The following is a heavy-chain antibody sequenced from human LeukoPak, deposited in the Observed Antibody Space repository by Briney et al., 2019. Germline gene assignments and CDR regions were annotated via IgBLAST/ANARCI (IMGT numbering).Heavy chain of an antibody. CDR1: GGSISSSSYY. V-gene: IGHV4-39*01. J-gene: IGHJ5*02. CDR3: AGHSGRSSGWYRGGDWFDP. Sequence: NPSETLSLTCTVPGGSISSSSYYWGWIRQPPGKGLEWIGSIYNSGSTYYNPPLKSRVTISVDTSKDQFSLKLRSVTAADTAVYYCAGHSGRSSGWYRGGDWFDPWGQGTLVTVSS. CDR2: IYNSGST. D-gene: IGHD6-19*01.